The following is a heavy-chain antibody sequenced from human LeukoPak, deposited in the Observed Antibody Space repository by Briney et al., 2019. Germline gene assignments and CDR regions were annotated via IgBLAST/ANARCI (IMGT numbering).Heavy chain of an antibody. J-gene: IGHJ4*02. Sequence: ASVKVSCKASGYTFTGYYIHWVRQAPGQGLEWMGWISAYNGNTNYAQKLQGRVTMTTDTSTSTAYMELRSLRSDDTAVYYCASSDSSGYYYLPFDYWGQGTLVTVSS. D-gene: IGHD3-22*01. CDR2: ISAYNGNT. CDR1: GYTFTGYY. V-gene: IGHV1-18*04. CDR3: ASSDSSGYYYLPFDY.